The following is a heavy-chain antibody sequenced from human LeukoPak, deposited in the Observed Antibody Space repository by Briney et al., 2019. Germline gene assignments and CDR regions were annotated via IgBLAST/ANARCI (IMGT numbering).Heavy chain of an antibody. J-gene: IGHJ4*02. V-gene: IGHV3-23*01. CDR1: GFTFSSYA. D-gene: IGHD3-22*01. CDR2: ISGSGGST. CDR3: AKAGMYYYYIAYFDY. Sequence: GGSLRLSCAASGFTFSSYAMSWVRQAPGKGLEWVSAISGSGGSTYYADSVKGRFTISRDNSKNTLYLQMNSLRAEDTAVYYCAKAGMYYYYIAYFDYWGQGTLVTVSS.